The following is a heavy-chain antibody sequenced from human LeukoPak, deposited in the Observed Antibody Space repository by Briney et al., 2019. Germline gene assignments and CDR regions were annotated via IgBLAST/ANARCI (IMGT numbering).Heavy chain of an antibody. CDR1: GDTFSSYA. Sequence: GASVKVSCKASGDTFSSYAISWVRLAPGQGLEXXXXXXXXFGIANYAQKFQGRVTITADKSTSTAYMELSSLRSEDTAVYYCARDQHDIFTENYYYYGMDVWGQGTTVTVSS. CDR2: XXXXFGIA. J-gene: IGHJ6*02. CDR3: ARDQHDIFTENYYYYGMDV. V-gene: IGHV1-69*10. D-gene: IGHD3-9*01.